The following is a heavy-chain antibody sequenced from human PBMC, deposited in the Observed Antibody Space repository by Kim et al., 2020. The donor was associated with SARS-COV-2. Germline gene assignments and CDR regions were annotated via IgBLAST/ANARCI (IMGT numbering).Heavy chain of an antibody. J-gene: IGHJ4*02. Sequence: GGSLRLSCAVSALTFSSYWMSWVRQAPGKGPEWVANIREDGSEKYYVDSVKGRFTISRDNAKNSLYLQMNSLRAEDTAVYYCARDWPLSYWGKGTLVTVSS. CDR3: ARDWPLSY. CDR1: ALTFSSYW. V-gene: IGHV3-7*03. CDR2: IREDGSEK.